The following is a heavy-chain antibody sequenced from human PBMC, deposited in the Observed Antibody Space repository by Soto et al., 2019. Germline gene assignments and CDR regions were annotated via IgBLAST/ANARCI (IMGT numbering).Heavy chain of an antibody. CDR2: ISSNGGST. D-gene: IGHD4-17*01. Sequence: GGSLRLSCAASGFTFSSYAMHWVRQAPGKGLEYVSAISSNGGSTYYANSVKGRFTISRDNSKNTLYLQMGSLRAGDMAVYYCARDRNEDYGETYFDYWGQGTLVTV. CDR1: GFTFSSYA. J-gene: IGHJ4*02. V-gene: IGHV3-64*01. CDR3: ARDRNEDYGETYFDY.